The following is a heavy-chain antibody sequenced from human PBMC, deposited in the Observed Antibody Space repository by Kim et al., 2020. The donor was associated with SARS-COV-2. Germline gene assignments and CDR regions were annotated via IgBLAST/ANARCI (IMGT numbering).Heavy chain of an antibody. Sequence: PSLKSRVTISVDTSKNQFSLKLRSVTAADTAVYYCARLYYDFWSGYYFDYWGQGTLVTVSS. J-gene: IGHJ4*02. D-gene: IGHD3-3*01. V-gene: IGHV4-59*08. CDR3: ARLYYDFWSGYYFDY.